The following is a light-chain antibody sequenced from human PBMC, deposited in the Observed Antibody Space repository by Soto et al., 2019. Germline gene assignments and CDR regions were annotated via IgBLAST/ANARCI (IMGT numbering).Light chain of an antibody. CDR1: STDFVSYNS. CDR2: KTS. CDR3: SLYTSENTYI. J-gene: IGLJ1*01. Sequence: QSALTQPPSVSGSPGPSVTISCTGTSTDFVSYNSVSWYQQPPGTAPKLIIYKTSNRTSGVPDRFSGSKSGNTASLTISGLQAADEADYYCSLYTSENTYIFGTGTKVTVL. V-gene: IGLV2-18*01.